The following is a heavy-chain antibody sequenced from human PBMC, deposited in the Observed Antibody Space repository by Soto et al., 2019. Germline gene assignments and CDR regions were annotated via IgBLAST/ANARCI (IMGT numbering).Heavy chain of an antibody. V-gene: IGHV1-3*01. D-gene: IGHD6-13*01. J-gene: IGHJ6*03. CDR1: GYTFTSYA. Sequence: QVQLVQSGAEVKKPGASVKVSCKASGYTFTSYAMHWVRQAPGQRLEWMGWINAGNGNTKYSQKFQGRATITRDTSASTAYMELSSLRSEDTAVYYCARDRRSSSWHTHYSYYIDVWGQGTTVAVSS. CDR2: INAGNGNT. CDR3: ARDRRSSSWHTHYSYYIDV.